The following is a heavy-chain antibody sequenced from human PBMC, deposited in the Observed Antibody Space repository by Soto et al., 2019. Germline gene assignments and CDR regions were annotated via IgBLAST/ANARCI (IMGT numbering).Heavy chain of an antibody. CDR2: ISGYNGNT. CDR1: GYTFSGYS. Sequence: QVVLEQSGGEVKKPGASVKVSCKASGYTFSGYSITWVRQAPGQGLEWMGRISGYNGNTNYARTLRDRLTLTTDTSTSTAYMELRSLTSDDTAVYYCARDVSCGGAPACPDMDVWGQGTTVTVSS. J-gene: IGHJ6*02. CDR3: ARDVSCGGAPACPDMDV. D-gene: IGHD2-21*01. V-gene: IGHV1-18*04.